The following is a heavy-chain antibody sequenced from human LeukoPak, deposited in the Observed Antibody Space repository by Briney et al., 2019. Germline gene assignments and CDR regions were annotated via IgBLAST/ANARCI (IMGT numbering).Heavy chain of an antibody. V-gene: IGHV6-1*01. CDR1: GDSVSNKNTA. CDR3: ARESLYGDYLNWFDP. J-gene: IGHJ5*02. Sequence: SQTLSLTCAISGDSVSNKNTAWNWIRQSPSRGLEWLGRTYYRSKWHNTYAASVKSRITINPDTSKNQFSLQLNSVTPEDTAVYYCARESLYGDYLNWFDPWGQGTLVTVS. CDR2: TYYRSKWHN. D-gene: IGHD4-17*01.